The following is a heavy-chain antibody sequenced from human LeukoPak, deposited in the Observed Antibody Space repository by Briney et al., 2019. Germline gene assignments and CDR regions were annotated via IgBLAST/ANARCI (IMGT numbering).Heavy chain of an antibody. V-gene: IGHV5-51*01. CDR3: ARTGRNYGSGSYYSYNWFDP. D-gene: IGHD3-10*01. J-gene: IGHJ5*02. CDR2: IYPGDSDT. CDR1: GYSFTSYW. Sequence: GESLKISCKGSGYSFTSYWIGWVRQMPGKGLEWMGIIYPGDSDTRYSPSFQGQVTISADKSISTAYLQWSSLKASDTAMYYCARTGRNYGSGSYYSYNWFDPWGQGTLVTVSS.